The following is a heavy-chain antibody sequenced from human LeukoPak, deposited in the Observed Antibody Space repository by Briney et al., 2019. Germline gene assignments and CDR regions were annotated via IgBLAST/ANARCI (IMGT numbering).Heavy chain of an antibody. D-gene: IGHD3-3*01. CDR2: INPNSGGT. CDR1: GYTFTGYY. V-gene: IGHV1-2*02. Sequence: VASVKVSCKASGYTFTGYYMHWVRQAPGQGLEWMGWINPNSGGTNYAQKFQGRVTMTRDTSISTAYMELSRLRSDDTAVYYCARAYLGGVYDFWSGYQLWFDPWGQGTLVTVSS. J-gene: IGHJ5*02. CDR3: ARAYLGGVYDFWSGYQLWFDP.